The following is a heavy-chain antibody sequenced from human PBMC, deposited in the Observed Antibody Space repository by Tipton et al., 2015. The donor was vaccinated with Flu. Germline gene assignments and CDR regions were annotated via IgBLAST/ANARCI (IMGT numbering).Heavy chain of an antibody. D-gene: IGHD3-22*01. CDR3: ARTNFFDTSGFYSEYFDS. J-gene: IGHJ4*02. V-gene: IGHV3-53*01. Sequence: SLRLSCAASGFSVSDNYMSWVRQAPGKGLEWVSVIYSSGTTYYADSVRGRFTVSRDNSKNTLYLQMNSLTAEDTAVFYCARTNFFDTSGFYSEYFDSWGQGTLVTVSS. CDR1: GFSVSDNY. CDR2: IYSSGTT.